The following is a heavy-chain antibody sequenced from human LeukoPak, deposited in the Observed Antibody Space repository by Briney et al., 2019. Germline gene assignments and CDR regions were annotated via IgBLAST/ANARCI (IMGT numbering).Heavy chain of an antibody. CDR3: ATNAGPAALDAVDI. V-gene: IGHV4-59*08. Sequence: SETLPLTCTVSGDSISNHYWSWIRQPPGKGLEGIGYIHYSGSTKYNPSLKSRVTISLDASKTQFSLKLSSVTAADTAVYYCATNAGPAALDAVDIWGQGTMVTVSS. CDR1: GDSISNHY. J-gene: IGHJ3*02. D-gene: IGHD2-2*01. CDR2: IHYSGST.